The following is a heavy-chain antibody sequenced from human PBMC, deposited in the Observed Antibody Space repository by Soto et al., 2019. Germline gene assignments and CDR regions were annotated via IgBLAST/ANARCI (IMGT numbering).Heavy chain of an antibody. J-gene: IGHJ4*02. Sequence: QVQLVQSGAEVKKPGASVKVSCKASGYTFTSYGISWVRQAPGQGLEWMGWISAYNGNTNYAQKLQGRDTMTTDTYTSTAYMELRGLGSDYTAVYYCARVVYGYRGDYWGQGTLVTVSS. CDR1: GYTFTSYG. V-gene: IGHV1-18*01. D-gene: IGHD2-8*01. CDR2: ISAYNGNT. CDR3: ARVVYGYRGDY.